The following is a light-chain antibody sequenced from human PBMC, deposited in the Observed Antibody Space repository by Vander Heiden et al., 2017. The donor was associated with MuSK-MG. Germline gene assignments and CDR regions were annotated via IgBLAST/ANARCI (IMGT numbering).Light chain of an antibody. CDR1: RGDIGSYDY. CDR2: EVD. J-gene: IGLJ2*01. CDR3: SSFTTSKTMI. Sequence: QSSLTQPASVSGSPGQSLTISCPGARGDIGSYDYVSWYQQFPGKAPKLIIYEVDRRLSGVSDRFSGSKSANTASLTISGLQSEDDGDYYCSSFTTSKTMIFGGGTRVTVL. V-gene: IGLV2-14*01.